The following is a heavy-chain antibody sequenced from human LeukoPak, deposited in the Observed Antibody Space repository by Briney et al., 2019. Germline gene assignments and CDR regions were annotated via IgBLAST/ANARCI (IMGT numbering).Heavy chain of an antibody. CDR1: GGSISSGDYY. CDR3: ARHPWGPYYYYYYMDV. D-gene: IGHD3-16*01. V-gene: IGHV4-30-4*08. J-gene: IGHJ6*03. CDR2: IYYSGST. Sequence: SETLSLTCTVSGGSISSGDYYWSWIRQPPGKGLEWIGYIYYSGSTYYNPSLKSRVTISVDTSKNQFSLKLSPVTAADTAVYYCARHPWGPYYYYYYMDVWGKGTTVIVSS.